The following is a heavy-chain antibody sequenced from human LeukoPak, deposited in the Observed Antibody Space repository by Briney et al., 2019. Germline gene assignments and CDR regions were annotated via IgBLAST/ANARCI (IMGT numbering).Heavy chain of an antibody. Sequence: SETLSLTCTVSGGSISSGGYYRSWIRQHPGKGLEWIGYIYYSGSTYYNPSLKSRVTISVDTSKNQFSLKLSSVTAADTAVYYCARVSSTVTTSGHDAFDIWGQGTMVTVSS. V-gene: IGHV4-31*03. CDR3: ARVSSTVTTSGHDAFDI. CDR1: GGSISSGGYY. CDR2: IYYSGST. D-gene: IGHD4-17*01. J-gene: IGHJ3*02.